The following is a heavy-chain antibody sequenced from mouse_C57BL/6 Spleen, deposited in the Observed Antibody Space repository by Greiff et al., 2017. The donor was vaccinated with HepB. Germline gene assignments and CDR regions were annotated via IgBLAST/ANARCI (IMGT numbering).Heavy chain of an antibody. Sequence: EVKLMESGPGLVKPSQSLSLTCSVTGYSITSGYYWNWIRQFPGNKLEWMGYISYDGSNNYNPSLKNRISITRDPSKNQFFLKLNSVTTEDTATYYCARRRNYYAMDYWGQGTSVTVSS. CDR3: ARRRNYYAMDY. CDR2: ISYDGSN. J-gene: IGHJ4*01. CDR1: GYSITSGYY. V-gene: IGHV3-6*01.